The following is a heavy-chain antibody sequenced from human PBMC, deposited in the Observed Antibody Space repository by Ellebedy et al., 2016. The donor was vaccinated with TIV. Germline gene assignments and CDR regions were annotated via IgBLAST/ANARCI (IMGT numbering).Heavy chain of an antibody. CDR1: GYTFTSYD. J-gene: IGHJ5*02. V-gene: IGHV1-8*01. CDR2: MNPNSGNT. CDR3: ARGKGSYDFWSGYQYNWFDP. D-gene: IGHD3-3*01. Sequence: ASVKVSCXASGYTFTSYDINWVRQATGQGLEWMGWMNPNSGNTGYAQKFQGRVTMTRNTSISTAYMELSSLRSEDTAVYYCARGKGSYDFWSGYQYNWFDPWGQGTLVTVSS.